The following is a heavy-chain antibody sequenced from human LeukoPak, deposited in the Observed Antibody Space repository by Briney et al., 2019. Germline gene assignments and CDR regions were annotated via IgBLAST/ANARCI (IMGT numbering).Heavy chain of an antibody. V-gene: IGHV4-34*01. D-gene: IGHD3-22*01. J-gene: IGHJ6*02. CDR1: GGSFTDYY. CDR3: ARGLVVVTMTSSIMDV. Sequence: PSETLSLTCVVNGGSFTDYYWTWIRQAPGNGLEWVGDIDHRGSINYNPSLKSRVTISVGTSKNQFSLRLSSVTAADTAVYYCARGLVVVTMTSSIMDVWGQGTTVTVSS. CDR2: IDHRGSI.